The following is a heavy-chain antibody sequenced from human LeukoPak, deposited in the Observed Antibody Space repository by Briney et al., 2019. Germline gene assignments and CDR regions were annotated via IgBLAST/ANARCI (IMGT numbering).Heavy chain of an antibody. CDR3: AKDGKTRNWNYFQAKPVY. CDR2: ISGSGGGT. J-gene: IGHJ4*02. V-gene: IGHV3-23*01. Sequence: PGGSLRLSCAASGFTFSNAWMSWVRQAPGKGLEWVSGISGSGGGTYYADSVKGRFSISRDISKNTLYLQMNSLRAEDTAIYYCAKDGKTRNWNYFQAKPVYWGQGTLVTVSS. D-gene: IGHD1-7*01. CDR1: GFTFSNAW.